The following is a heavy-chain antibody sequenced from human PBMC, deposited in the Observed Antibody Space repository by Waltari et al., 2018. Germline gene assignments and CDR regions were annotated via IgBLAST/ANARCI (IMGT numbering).Heavy chain of an antibody. CDR2: IYHSGST. Sequence: QVQLQESGPGLVKPSETLSLTCAVSGYSISSGYYWGWIRQPPGKGLEWIGSIYHSGSTYYNPSLKSRVTISVDTSKNQFSLKLSSVTAADTAVYYCARHLAPVNGAFDIWGQGTMVTVSS. V-gene: IGHV4-38-2*01. J-gene: IGHJ3*02. CDR3: ARHLAPVNGAFDI. D-gene: IGHD1-1*01. CDR1: GYSISSGYY.